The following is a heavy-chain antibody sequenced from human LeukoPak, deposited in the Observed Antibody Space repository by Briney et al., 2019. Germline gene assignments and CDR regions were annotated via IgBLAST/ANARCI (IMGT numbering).Heavy chain of an antibody. V-gene: IGHV1-69*04. Sequence: ASVKVSCKASGGTFSSYAISWVRQAPGQGLEWMGRIIPILGIANYAQKFQGRVTITADKSTSTAYMELSSLRSEDTAVYYCAGDSSGWHQPFDYWGQGTLVTVSS. CDR3: AGDSSGWHQPFDY. J-gene: IGHJ4*02. CDR2: IIPILGIA. D-gene: IGHD6-19*01. CDR1: GGTFSSYA.